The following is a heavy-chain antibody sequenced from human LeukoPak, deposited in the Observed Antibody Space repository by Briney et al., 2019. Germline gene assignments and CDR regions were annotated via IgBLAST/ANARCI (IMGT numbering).Heavy chain of an antibody. CDR2: IYYSGST. Sequence: PSETLSLTRTVSGGSISSYYWSWIRQPPGKGLEWIGYIYYSGSTNYNPSLKSRVTISVDTSKNQFSLKLSSVTAADTAVYYCATNKRPNYYYYMDVWGKGTTVTISS. CDR1: GGSISSYY. CDR3: ATNKRPNYYYYMDV. V-gene: IGHV4-59*01. D-gene: IGHD2-8*01. J-gene: IGHJ6*03.